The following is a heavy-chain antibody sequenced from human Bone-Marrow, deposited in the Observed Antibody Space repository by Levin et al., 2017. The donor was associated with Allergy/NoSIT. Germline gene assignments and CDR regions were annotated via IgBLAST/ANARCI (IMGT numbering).Heavy chain of an antibody. Sequence: SETLSLTCTVSGGSISGYYWNWIRQPPGKGLEWIGYIHYSGSTNYNPSLKSRVTMSLDTSKNQFSLRLSSVTAADTAVYYCARGSGFCSGGSCYEGGHFDYWGQGTLVTVSS. D-gene: IGHD2-15*01. CDR3: ARGSGFCSGGSCYEGGHFDY. CDR2: IHYSGST. V-gene: IGHV4-59*01. CDR1: GGSISGYY. J-gene: IGHJ4*02.